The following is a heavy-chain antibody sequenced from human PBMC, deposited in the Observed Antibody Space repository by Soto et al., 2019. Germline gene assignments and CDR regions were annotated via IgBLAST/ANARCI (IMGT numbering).Heavy chain of an antibody. Sequence: GGSLRRSCAASGFTVSSNYMSWVRQAPGKGLEWVSVIYSGGSTYYADSVKGRFTISRDNSKNTLYLQMNSLRAEDTAVYYCARECYSSSGPHFDYWGQGTLVTVSS. V-gene: IGHV3-53*01. CDR2: IYSGGST. D-gene: IGHD6-6*01. CDR1: GFTVSSNY. J-gene: IGHJ4*02. CDR3: ARECYSSSGPHFDY.